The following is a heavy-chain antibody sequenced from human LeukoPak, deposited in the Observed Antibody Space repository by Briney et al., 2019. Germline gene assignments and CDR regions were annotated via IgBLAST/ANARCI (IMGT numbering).Heavy chain of an antibody. J-gene: IGHJ6*02. CDR1: GVSFRNFS. Sequence: GGSLRLSCAASGVSFRNFSMHWVRQVPGKGLEWVAVTSYDGTNEYYADSVKGRFTISRDNAKNTLYLQMNSLRLEDTAVYYSARVSAVTLADYGFDVWGQGTTAIVSS. CDR2: TSYDGTNE. D-gene: IGHD4-17*01. V-gene: IGHV3-30-3*01. CDR3: ARVSAVTLADYGFDV.